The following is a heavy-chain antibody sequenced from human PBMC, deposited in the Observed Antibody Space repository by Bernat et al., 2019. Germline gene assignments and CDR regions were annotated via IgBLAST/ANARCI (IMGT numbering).Heavy chain of an antibody. CDR3: ASTKAARPTAYWYFDL. J-gene: IGHJ2*01. Sequence: LVESGGGLVKPGGSLRLSCAASGFTFSSYSMNWVRQAPGKGLEWVSSISSSSSYIYYADSVKGRFTISRDNAKNSLYLQMNSLRAEDTAVYYCASTKAARPTAYWYFDLWGRGTLVTVSS. CDR2: ISSSSSYI. D-gene: IGHD6-6*01. CDR1: GFTFSSYS. V-gene: IGHV3-21*01.